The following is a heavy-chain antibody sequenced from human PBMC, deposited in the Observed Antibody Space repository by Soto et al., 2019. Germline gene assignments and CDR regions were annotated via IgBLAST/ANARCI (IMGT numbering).Heavy chain of an antibody. V-gene: IGHV1-69*06. J-gene: IGHJ5*02. Sequence: SVKVSCKASGGTFSSYAISWVRQAPGQGLEWMGGIIPIFGTANYAQKFQGRVTITADKSTSTAYMELSSLRSEDTAVYYCARTSSMVVVVAAAGNWFDPWGQGTLVTVS. D-gene: IGHD2-15*01. CDR1: GGTFSSYA. CDR2: IIPIFGTA. CDR3: ARTSSMVVVVAAAGNWFDP.